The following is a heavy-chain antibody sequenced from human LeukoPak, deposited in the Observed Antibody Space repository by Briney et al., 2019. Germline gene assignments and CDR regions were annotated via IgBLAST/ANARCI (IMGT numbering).Heavy chain of an antibody. CDR1: GGSISSYY. CDR2: IYYSGST. D-gene: IGHD6-13*01. CDR3: ASLRPAIAAAIDY. J-gene: IGHJ4*02. V-gene: IGHV4-59*01. Sequence: SETLSLTCTVSGGSISSYYWSWIRQPPGKGLEWIGYIYYSGSTNYNPSLKSRVTISVDTSKNQFSLKLSSVTAADTAVYYCASLRPAIAAAIDYWGQGTLVTLSS.